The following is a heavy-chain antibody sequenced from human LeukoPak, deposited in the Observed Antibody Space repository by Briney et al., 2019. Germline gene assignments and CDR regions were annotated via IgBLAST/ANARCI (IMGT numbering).Heavy chain of an antibody. V-gene: IGHV4-61*01. D-gene: IGHD5-18*01. CDR3: ARTWIQLWLFDY. CDR1: GGSVSSSSYY. CDR2: IYYSGST. Sequence: PSETLSLTCTVSGGSVSSSSYYWGWIRQPPGKGLEWIGYIYYSGSTYYNPSLKSRVTISVDTSKNQFSLKLSSVTAADTAVYYCARTWIQLWLFDYWGQGTLVTVSS. J-gene: IGHJ4*02.